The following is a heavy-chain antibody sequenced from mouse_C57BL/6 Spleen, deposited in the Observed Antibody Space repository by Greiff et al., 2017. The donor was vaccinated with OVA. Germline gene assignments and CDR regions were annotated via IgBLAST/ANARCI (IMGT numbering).Heavy chain of an antibody. Sequence: QVQLQQPGAELVKPGASVKLSCKASGYTFTSYWMQWVKQRPGQGLEWIGEIDPSDSYTNYNQKFKGKATLTVDTSSSTAYMQLSSLTSEDSAVYYCARGRQLGFAYWGQGTLVTVSA. D-gene: IGHD3-2*01. CDR1: GYTFTSYW. V-gene: IGHV1-50*01. CDR2: IDPSDSYT. CDR3: ARGRQLGFAY. J-gene: IGHJ3*01.